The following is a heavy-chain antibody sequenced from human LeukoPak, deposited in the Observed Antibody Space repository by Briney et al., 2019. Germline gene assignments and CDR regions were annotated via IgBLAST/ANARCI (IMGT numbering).Heavy chain of an antibody. D-gene: IGHD3-10*01. CDR3: AKDTAPDYYGSGAGDY. V-gene: IGHV3-23*01. J-gene: IGHJ4*02. CDR1: GFTFSSYA. Sequence: GGSLRLSCAASGFTFSSYAMSWVRQAPGKGLEWVSAISGSGGSTYYADSVKGRFTISRDNSKNTLYLQMNSLRAEDTAVYYCAKDTAPDYYGSGAGDYWGQGTLVTVSS. CDR2: ISGSGGST.